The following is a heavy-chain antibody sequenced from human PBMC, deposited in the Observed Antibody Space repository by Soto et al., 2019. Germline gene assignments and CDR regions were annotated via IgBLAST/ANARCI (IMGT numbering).Heavy chain of an antibody. D-gene: IGHD3-10*01. CDR1: GFTFSSYS. CDR2: ISSSSSYI. Sequence: EVQLVESGGGLVKPGGSLRLSCAASGFTFSSYSMNWVRQAPGKGLEWVSSISSSSSYIYYADSVKGRFTISRDNAKNARYLQMNSLRAEDTAVYYCARGVGSRSLNWFDPWGQGTLVTVSS. J-gene: IGHJ5*02. CDR3: ARGVGSRSLNWFDP. V-gene: IGHV3-21*01.